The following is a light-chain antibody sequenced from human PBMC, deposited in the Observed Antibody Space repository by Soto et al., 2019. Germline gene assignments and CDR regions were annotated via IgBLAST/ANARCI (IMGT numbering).Light chain of an antibody. V-gene: IGLV2-8*01. Sequence: QSALTQPAFVSGSPGQSITISCTGTSSDVGGYNFVSWYQQHPGKAPKLMIYEVNKRPSGVPDRFFGSKSGNTASLTVSGLQAEDEADYYCSSHAGSINLIFGGGTKLTVL. CDR3: SSHAGSINLI. J-gene: IGLJ2*01. CDR2: EVN. CDR1: SSDVGGYNF.